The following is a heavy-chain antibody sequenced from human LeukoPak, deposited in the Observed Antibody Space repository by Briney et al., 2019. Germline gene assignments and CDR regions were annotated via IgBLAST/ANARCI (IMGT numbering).Heavy chain of an antibody. CDR2: IKQDGSEK. J-gene: IGHJ4*02. Sequence: GGSLRLSCAASGFTFSSYWMSWVRQAPGKGLEWVANIKQDGSEKYYVDSVKGRFTISRDNAKNSLYLQMNSLRAEDTAVYYCARDPFYYYDSSGLSSGDYWGQGTLVTVSS. V-gene: IGHV3-7*01. CDR3: ARDPFYYYDSSGLSSGDY. D-gene: IGHD3-22*01. CDR1: GFTFSSYW.